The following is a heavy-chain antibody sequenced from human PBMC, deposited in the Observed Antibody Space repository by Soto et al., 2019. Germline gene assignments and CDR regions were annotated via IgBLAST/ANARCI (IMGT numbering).Heavy chain of an antibody. CDR1: GGSISSGDYY. D-gene: IGHD1-20*01. V-gene: IGHV4-30-4*01. Sequence: PSETLSLTCTVSGGSISSGDYYWSWIRQPPGKGLEWIGYIYYSGSTYYNPSLKSRVTISVDTSKNQFSLKLSSVTAADTAVYYCAREAYNWNKGYYYYYGMDVWGQGTTVTVSS. J-gene: IGHJ6*02. CDR2: IYYSGST. CDR3: AREAYNWNKGYYYYYGMDV.